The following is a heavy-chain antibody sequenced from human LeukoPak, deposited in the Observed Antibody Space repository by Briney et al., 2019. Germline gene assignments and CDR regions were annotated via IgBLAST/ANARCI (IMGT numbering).Heavy chain of an antibody. Sequence: GGSLRLSCAASGFTFSSYAMSWVRQAPGKGLEWVSAISGSGGSTYYADSVKGRFTISRDNSKNTLYLQMNSLRAEDTAVYYCAKDNGQQLVPRYYYYGMDVWGQGTTVTVSS. CDR2: ISGSGGST. CDR1: GFTFSSYA. D-gene: IGHD6-13*01. CDR3: AKDNGQQLVPRYYYYGMDV. V-gene: IGHV3-23*01. J-gene: IGHJ6*02.